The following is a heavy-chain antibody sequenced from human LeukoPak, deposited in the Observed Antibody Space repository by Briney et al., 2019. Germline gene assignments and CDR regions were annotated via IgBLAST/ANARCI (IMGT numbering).Heavy chain of an antibody. Sequence: SVKVSCKASGGTFSSYAISWVRQTPGQGLEWMGGIIPIFGTANYAQKFQGRVTITADESTSTAYMELSSLRSEDTAVYYCARVGRTTEYYYYMDVWGKGTTVTVSS. D-gene: IGHD1-7*01. J-gene: IGHJ6*03. CDR2: IIPIFGTA. V-gene: IGHV1-69*13. CDR1: GGTFSSYA. CDR3: ARVGRTTEYYYYMDV.